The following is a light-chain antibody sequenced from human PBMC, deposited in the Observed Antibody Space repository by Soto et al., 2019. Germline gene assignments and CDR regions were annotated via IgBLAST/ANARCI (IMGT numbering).Light chain of an antibody. CDR2: EVS. CDR3: SSTAGNNNLV. J-gene: IGLJ3*02. V-gene: IGLV2-8*01. Sequence: QSALTQPPSASGSPGQSVTISCTGTKNDIGVYDFVSWYQHHPGKAPKLIIYEVSKRPSGVPDRFSGSKSGNTASLTVSGLQAEDEAVYYCSSTAGNNNLVFGGGTKVTVL. CDR1: KNDIGVYDF.